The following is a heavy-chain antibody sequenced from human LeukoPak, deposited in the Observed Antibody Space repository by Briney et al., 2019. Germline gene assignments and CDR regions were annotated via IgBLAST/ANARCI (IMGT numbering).Heavy chain of an antibody. CDR1: GYTFTGYY. CDR3: ARVPRVTVFGVVRRGQDYFDY. Sequence: ASVKVSCKASGYTFTGYYIHWVRQAPGQGLEWMGWINPDSGGTNYAQKFQGRVTVTRDTSLSTAYMELSRLRSDDTAVYYCARVPRVTVFGVVRRGQDYFDYWGQGTLVTVSS. V-gene: IGHV1-2*02. J-gene: IGHJ4*02. D-gene: IGHD3-3*01. CDR2: INPDSGGT.